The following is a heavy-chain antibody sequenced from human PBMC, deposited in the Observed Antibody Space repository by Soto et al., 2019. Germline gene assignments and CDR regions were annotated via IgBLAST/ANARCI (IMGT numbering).Heavy chain of an antibody. D-gene: IGHD3-22*01. J-gene: IGHJ4*02. V-gene: IGHV4-31*03. CDR3: ARGAGSAVVVTFDY. CDR2: IYYSGST. CDR1: GGSISSGGYY. Sequence: SETLSLTCTVSGGSISSGGYYWSWIRQHPGKGLEWIGYIYYSGSTYYNPSLKSRVTISVDTSKNQFSLKLSSVTAADTAVYYCARGAGSAVVVTFDYWGQGTPVTVSS.